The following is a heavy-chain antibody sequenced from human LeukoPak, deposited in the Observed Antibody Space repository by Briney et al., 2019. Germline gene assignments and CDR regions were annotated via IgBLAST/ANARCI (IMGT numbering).Heavy chain of an antibody. CDR1: GGSISSGGYS. CDR3: ARGITMVRGVIGGFDY. D-gene: IGHD3-10*01. V-gene: IGHV4-30-2*01. Sequence: SETLSLTCAVSGGSISSGGYSWGWIRQPPGKGLEWIGYIYHSGSTYYNPSLKSRVTISVDRSKNQFSLKLSSVTAADTAVYYCARGITMVRGVIGGFDYWGQGTLVTVSS. CDR2: IYHSGST. J-gene: IGHJ4*02.